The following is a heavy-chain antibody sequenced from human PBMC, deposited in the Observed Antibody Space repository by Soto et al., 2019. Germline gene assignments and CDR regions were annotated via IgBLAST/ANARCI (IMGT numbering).Heavy chain of an antibody. CDR3: ARTYDYVWGSYVHYGMDV. CDR1: GGSFSGYY. J-gene: IGHJ6*02. Sequence: SETLSLTCAVYGGSFSGYYWSWIRQPPGKGLEWIGEINHSGSTNYNPSLKSRVTISVDTSKNQFSLKLSSVTAADTAVYYCARTYDYVWGSYVHYGMDVWGQGTTVT. D-gene: IGHD3-16*01. CDR2: INHSGST. V-gene: IGHV4-34*01.